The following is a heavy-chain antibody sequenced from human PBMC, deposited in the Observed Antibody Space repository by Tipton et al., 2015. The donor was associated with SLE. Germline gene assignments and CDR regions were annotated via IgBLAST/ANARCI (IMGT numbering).Heavy chain of an antibody. J-gene: IGHJ4*02. CDR1: GYTFTSYG. CDR2: IIPIFGTA. D-gene: IGHD5-18*01. Sequence: QSGPEVKKPGASVKVSCKASGYTFTSYGISWVRQAPGQGLEWMGGIIPIFGTANYAQKFQGRVTITADESTSTAYMELSSLRSEDTAVYYCARENTAMVGGLDYWGQVTLVTVSS. CDR3: ARENTAMVGGLDY. V-gene: IGHV1-69*13.